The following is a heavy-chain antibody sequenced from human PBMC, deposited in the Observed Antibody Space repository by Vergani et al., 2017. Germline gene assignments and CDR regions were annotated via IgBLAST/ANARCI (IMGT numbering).Heavy chain of an antibody. Sequence: QVQLVQSGAEVKKPGSSVKVSCKASGGTFSSYAISWVRQAPGQGLEWMGRIIPSLGIANYAQKFQGRVTITADKSTSTAYMELNSLRAEDTAVYYCARGCAGSYWIDYYYYGMDVWGQGTTVTVSS. D-gene: IGHD3-10*01. V-gene: IGHV1-69*04. CDR3: ARGCAGSYWIDYYYYGMDV. J-gene: IGHJ6*02. CDR1: GGTFSSYA. CDR2: IIPSLGIA.